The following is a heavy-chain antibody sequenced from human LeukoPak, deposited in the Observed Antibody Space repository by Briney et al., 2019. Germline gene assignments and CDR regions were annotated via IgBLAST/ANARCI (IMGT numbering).Heavy chain of an antibody. CDR2: IRSKAYGGTT. D-gene: IGHD2-21*02. CDR3: TRDLEYCGGDCQPFDY. V-gene: IGHV3-49*04. Sequence: GGSLRLSCTACGFTFGDYAMSWVRQAPGKGLEGVGVIRSKAYGGTTEYAASVKGRFTISRDDSTSIAYLQMNSLKTEDTAVYYCTRDLEYCGGDCQPFDYWGQGTLVTVSS. CDR1: GFTFGDYA. J-gene: IGHJ4*02.